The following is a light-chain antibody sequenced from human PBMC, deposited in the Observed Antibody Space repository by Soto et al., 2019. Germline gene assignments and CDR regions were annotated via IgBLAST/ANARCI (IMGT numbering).Light chain of an antibody. V-gene: IGKV1-5*01. Sequence: DIQITQFPSTLSASVGDRVTITCRASQSISSWLAWYQQKPGKATKLLIYDASSLESGVPSRFSGSGSGTEFTLTISSLQPDEFATYYCQQYNSYPETVGHGTKVDI. CDR3: QQYNSYPET. CDR1: QSISSW. CDR2: DAS. J-gene: IGKJ1*01.